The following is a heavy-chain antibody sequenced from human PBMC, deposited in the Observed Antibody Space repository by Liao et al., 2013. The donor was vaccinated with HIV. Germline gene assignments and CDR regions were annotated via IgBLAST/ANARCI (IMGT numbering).Heavy chain of an antibody. CDR2: IYFSGST. D-gene: IGHD6-19*01. J-gene: IGHJ3*01. Sequence: QVQLQESGPGLVKPSQNLSLTCTVSGGSLSSGDDYWSWIRQSPGRAWSGLGTIYFSGSTYYNPSLKSRVTISRDTSKNQFSLKLSSVTAADTALYYCARAPVAGTKSNAFDLWGQGTMVTVSS. CDR3: ARAPVAGTKSNAFDL. CDR1: GGSLSSGDDY. V-gene: IGHV4-30-4*08.